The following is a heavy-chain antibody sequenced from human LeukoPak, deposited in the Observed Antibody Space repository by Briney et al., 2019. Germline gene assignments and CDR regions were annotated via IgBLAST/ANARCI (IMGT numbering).Heavy chain of an antibody. CDR1: GGSIGTYY. CDR3: ARGAYYYASSGFFTFHI. D-gene: IGHD3-22*01. V-gene: IGHV4-59*01. J-gene: IGHJ3*02. CDR2: IYHSGDT. Sequence: SETLSLTCTVSGGSIGTYYWSWIRQPPGKGLEWIGYIYHSGDTKYNPSLKSRVTISVDTSKNQFSLRLRSVTAADTAAYYCARGAYYYASSGFFTFHIRGQGTMVTASS.